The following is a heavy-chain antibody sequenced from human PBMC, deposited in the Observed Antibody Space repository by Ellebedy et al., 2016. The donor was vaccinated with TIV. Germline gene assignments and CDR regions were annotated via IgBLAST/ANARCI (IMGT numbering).Heavy chain of an antibody. CDR2: ISVGSSHK. V-gene: IGHV3-21*01. CDR3: ARAGITGTGWYFEL. J-gene: IGHJ2*01. D-gene: IGHD1-7*01. CDR1: GFTFPTYS. Sequence: GESLKISXVASGFTFPTYSFNWVRQAPGKGLECVSSISVGSSHKYYADSAKGRFTIVRDDATNSVYLQLNSLRADDTAVYYCARAGITGTGWYFELWGRGTLVTVSS.